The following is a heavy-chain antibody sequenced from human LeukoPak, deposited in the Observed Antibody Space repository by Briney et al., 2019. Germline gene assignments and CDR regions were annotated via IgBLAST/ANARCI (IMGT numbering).Heavy chain of an antibody. CDR1: GFTFDDYA. CDR2: ISWNSGSI. CDR3: AKVYAPYGGKGGPFDS. D-gene: IGHD4-23*01. Sequence: GGSLRLSCAASGFTFDDYAMHWVRQAPGKGLEWVSGISWNSGSIGYADSVKGRFTIFRDNSKNTVYLQVNSLRAEDTAIYYCAKVYAPYGGKGGPFDSWGQGTLVTVSS. V-gene: IGHV3-9*01. J-gene: IGHJ4*02.